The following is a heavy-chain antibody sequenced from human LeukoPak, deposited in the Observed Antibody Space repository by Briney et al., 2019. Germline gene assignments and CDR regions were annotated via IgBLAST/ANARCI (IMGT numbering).Heavy chain of an antibody. CDR3: ARELWFGELLTDY. V-gene: IGHV1-2*02. CDR2: INPNSGGT. D-gene: IGHD3-10*01. CDR1: GYTFTVYY. Sequence: ASVKVSCTASGYTFTVYYMHWVRQAPGQGLEWMGWINPNSGGTNYAQKFQGRATMTRDTSISTAYMELSRLRSDDTAVYYCARELWFGELLTDYWGQGTLVTVSS. J-gene: IGHJ4*02.